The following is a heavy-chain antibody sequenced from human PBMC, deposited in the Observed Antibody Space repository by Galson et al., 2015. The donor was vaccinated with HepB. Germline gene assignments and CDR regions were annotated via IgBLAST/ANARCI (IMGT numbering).Heavy chain of an antibody. Sequence: SVKVSCKAPEYTFTSNYIHWVRQAPGQGLEWMAVISPSGSSTTYAQKFQDRLTITRDTSTNTVYMELSSLRSEDAAVYYCAIDHSDCSGGRCCWYFDPWGRGTLVTVSS. D-gene: IGHD2-15*01. CDR2: ISPSGSST. J-gene: IGHJ2*01. CDR3: AIDHSDCSGGRCCWYFDP. V-gene: IGHV1-46*01. CDR1: EYTFTSNY.